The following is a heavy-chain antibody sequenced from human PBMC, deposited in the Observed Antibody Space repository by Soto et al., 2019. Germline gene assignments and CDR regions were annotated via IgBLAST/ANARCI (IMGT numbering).Heavy chain of an antibody. Sequence: PSETLSLTCRVSDGSVISGSDYWSWIRKPPGKGLEWIGYIYYSGSTNYNPSLKSRVTISVDTSKNQFSLRLSSVTAADTAVYYCARGYSSSLFYSGMDVWGQGTTVTVSS. V-gene: IGHV4-61*01. CDR1: DGSVISGSDY. J-gene: IGHJ6*02. CDR2: IYYSGST. CDR3: ARGYSSSLFYSGMDV. D-gene: IGHD6-6*01.